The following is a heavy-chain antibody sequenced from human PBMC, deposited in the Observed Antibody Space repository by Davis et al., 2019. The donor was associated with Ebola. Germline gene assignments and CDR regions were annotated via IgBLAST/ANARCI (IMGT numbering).Heavy chain of an antibody. CDR2: SRNQENHYNT. D-gene: IGHD3-3*01. CDR1: GFPFSAYF. CDR3: AKSGLSFGVVKYHYGMDV. J-gene: IGHJ6*04. V-gene: IGHV3-72*01. Sequence: SLKISCGVSGFPFSAYFMDWVRLTPGTGLEWAGLSRNQENHYNTEYAASVRGRFTISRDDSKKSMYLQMNSLRAEDTAVYYCAKSGLSFGVVKYHYGMDVWGKGTTVTVSS.